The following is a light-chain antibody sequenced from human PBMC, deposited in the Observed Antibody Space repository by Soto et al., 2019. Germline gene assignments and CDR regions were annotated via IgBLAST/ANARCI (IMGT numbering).Light chain of an antibody. J-gene: IGLJ2*01. CDR2: YDD. V-gene: IGLV1-36*01. CDR3: AAWDDSLNGPV. Sequence: QLVLTQPPSVSEAPRQRVTISCSGSISNIGNNAVNWYQQLPGKAPKLLIYYDDLLPSGVSDRFSGSKSGTSASLAISGLQSEDEADYYCAAWDDSLNGPVFGGGTKLTVL. CDR1: ISNIGNNA.